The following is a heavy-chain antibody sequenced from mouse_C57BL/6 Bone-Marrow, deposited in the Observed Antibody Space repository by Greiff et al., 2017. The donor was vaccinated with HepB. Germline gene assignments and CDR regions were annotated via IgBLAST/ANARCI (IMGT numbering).Heavy chain of an antibody. J-gene: IGHJ2*01. CDR2: ISNGGGST. CDR3: ARQGGRYDGYYYFDY. Sequence: EVKLQESGGGLVQPGGSLKLSCAASGFTFSDYYMYWVRQTPEKRLEWVAYISNGGGSTYYPDTVKGRFTISRDNAKNTLYLQMSRLKSEDTAMYYCARQGGRYDGYYYFDYWGQGTTLTVSS. D-gene: IGHD2-3*01. CDR1: GFTFSDYY. V-gene: IGHV5-12*01.